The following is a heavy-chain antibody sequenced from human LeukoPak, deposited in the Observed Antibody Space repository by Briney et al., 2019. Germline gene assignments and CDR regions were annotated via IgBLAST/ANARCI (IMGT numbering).Heavy chain of an antibody. Sequence: GASVKVSCKASGYTFTSYDINCGRQAPGQGLEWMGGMNPNSGNTGYAQKFQGKVTITKTRSISTAYMKLGRLRFEDTPFYYWSRAQGFSSSWWIDPWGQGTLVTVSS. CDR2: MNPNSGNT. CDR1: GYTFTSYD. D-gene: IGHD6-13*01. CDR3: SRAQGFSSSWWIDP. J-gene: IGHJ5*02. V-gene: IGHV1-8*03.